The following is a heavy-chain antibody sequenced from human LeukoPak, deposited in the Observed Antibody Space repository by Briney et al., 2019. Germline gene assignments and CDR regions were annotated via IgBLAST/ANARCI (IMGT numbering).Heavy chain of an antibody. D-gene: IGHD3-3*01. CDR3: ARRDIWSCYSYFDY. Sequence: SETLSLTCTVSPVSTTSNFWSWVRQPPGKGLEWIGEIHRSGSTNYNPSLKSRVTISVDTSKNQFSLKLGSVTAADTAVYYCARRDIWSCYSYFDYWGQGTLVTVSS. V-gene: IGHV4-4*09. J-gene: IGHJ4*02. CDR1: PVSTTSNF. CDR2: IHRSGST.